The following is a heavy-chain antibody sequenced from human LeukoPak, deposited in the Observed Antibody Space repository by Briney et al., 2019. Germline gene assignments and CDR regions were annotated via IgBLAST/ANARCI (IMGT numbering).Heavy chain of an antibody. J-gene: IGHJ6*03. Sequence: GGSLRLSCAASGFTFSSYGMSWVRQAPGKGLEWVSAISGSGGSTYYADSVKGRFTISRDNSKNTLYLQMNSLRAEDTAVYYCASGGNRFGEPYYMDVWGKGTTVTISS. CDR1: GFTFSSYG. V-gene: IGHV3-23*01. CDR3: ASGGNRFGEPYYMDV. D-gene: IGHD3-10*01. CDR2: ISGSGGST.